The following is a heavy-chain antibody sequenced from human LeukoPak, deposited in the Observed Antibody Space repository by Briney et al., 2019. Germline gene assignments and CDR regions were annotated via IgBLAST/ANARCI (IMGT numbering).Heavy chain of an antibody. CDR1: GFTFSNAW. V-gene: IGHV3-15*01. J-gene: IGHJ4*02. CDR3: TTDPGSSSEPLGY. Sequence: PGGSLRLSCAASGFTFSNAWMSWVRQAPGKGLEWVGRIKSKTDGGTTDYAAPVKGRFTISRDDSKNTLYLQMNSLKTEDTAVYYCTTDPGSSSEPLGYWGQGTLVTVSS. D-gene: IGHD6-6*01. CDR2: IKSKTDGGTT.